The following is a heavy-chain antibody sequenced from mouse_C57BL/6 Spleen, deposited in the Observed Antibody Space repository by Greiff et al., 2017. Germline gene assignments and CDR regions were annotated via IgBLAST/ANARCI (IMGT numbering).Heavy chain of an antibody. D-gene: IGHD2-3*01. J-gene: IGHJ2*01. CDR2: INPGSGGT. CDR3: ARRLYDGHYGGSFDY. CDR1: GYAFTNYL. Sequence: QVQLQQSGAELVRPGTSVKVSCKASGYAFTNYLIEWVKQRPGQGLDWIGGINPGSGGTNYNEKFKGKATLTADKSSSPAYMQLSILTSEDSAVYFCARRLYDGHYGGSFDYWGQGTTLTVSS. V-gene: IGHV1-54*01.